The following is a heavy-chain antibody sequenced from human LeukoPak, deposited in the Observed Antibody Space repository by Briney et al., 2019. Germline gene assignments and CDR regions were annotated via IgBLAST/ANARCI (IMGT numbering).Heavy chain of an antibody. CDR3: ARETYYYDRSGYSKTFDY. J-gene: IGHJ4*02. CDR1: GFTFNGYT. D-gene: IGHD3-22*01. Sequence: GGSLRLSCATSGFTFNGYTMNWVRQAPGRGLEWVSIISGSSSSISYADSVKGRFTISRDNAKKSLHLQISSLRAEDTAVYYCARETYYYDRSGYSKTFDYCGQGALVTVSS. CDR2: ISGSSSSI. V-gene: IGHV3-21*01.